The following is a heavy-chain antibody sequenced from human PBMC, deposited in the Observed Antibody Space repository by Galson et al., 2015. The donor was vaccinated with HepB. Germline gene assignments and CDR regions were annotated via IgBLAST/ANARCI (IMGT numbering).Heavy chain of an antibody. CDR3: ARQRSGGMDV. J-gene: IGHJ6*02. V-gene: IGHV4-39*01. Sequence: ETLSLTCTVSGGSISSSSYYWGWIRQPPGKGLEWIGSIYYSGSTYYNPSLKSRVTISVDTSKNQFSLKLSSVTAADTAVYYCARQRSGGMDVWGQGTTVTVSS. CDR2: IYYSGST. CDR1: GGSISSSSYY.